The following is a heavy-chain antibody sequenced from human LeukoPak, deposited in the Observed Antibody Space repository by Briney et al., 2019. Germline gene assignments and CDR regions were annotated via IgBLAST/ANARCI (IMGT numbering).Heavy chain of an antibody. Sequence: GGSLRLSCAASGFTFSDYYMTWIRQAPGKGLEWVSYISGVASNIYYADSVKGRFTISRDNAKNSLYLQMNSLRAEDTAVYYCARGGAQGMDVWGQGTTVTVSS. CDR1: GFTFSDYY. CDR2: ISGVASNI. V-gene: IGHV3-11*01. CDR3: ARGGAQGMDV. J-gene: IGHJ6*02. D-gene: IGHD1-26*01.